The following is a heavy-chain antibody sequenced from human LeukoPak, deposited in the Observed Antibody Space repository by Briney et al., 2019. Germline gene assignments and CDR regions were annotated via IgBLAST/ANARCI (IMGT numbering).Heavy chain of an antibody. J-gene: IGHJ1*01. D-gene: IGHD4-23*01. CDR3: YGANAEH. CDR2: TNTDGSST. Sequence: PGGSLRLSCAASGFTFSSYWMHSVRQAPGKGLVWVSGTNTDGSSTMYADSVMGRFTIARDNAKNTLYLQMNSLRAEDTAVYYCYGANAEHWGEGTLVTVSS. CDR1: GFTFSSYW. V-gene: IGHV3-74*03.